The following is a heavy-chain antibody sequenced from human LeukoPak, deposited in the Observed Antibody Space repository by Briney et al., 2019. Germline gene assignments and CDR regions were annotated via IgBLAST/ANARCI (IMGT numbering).Heavy chain of an antibody. V-gene: IGHV4-59*01. D-gene: IGHD6-19*01. Sequence: PSETLSLTCTVSGGSISSYYWSWIRQPPGKGLEWIGYIYYSGSTNYNPSLKSRVTISVDTSKNQFSLKLSSVTAADTAVYYCARGTIAVAAGTLGFDYWGQGTLVTVSS. CDR1: GGSISSYY. CDR3: ARGTIAVAAGTLGFDY. J-gene: IGHJ4*02. CDR2: IYYSGST.